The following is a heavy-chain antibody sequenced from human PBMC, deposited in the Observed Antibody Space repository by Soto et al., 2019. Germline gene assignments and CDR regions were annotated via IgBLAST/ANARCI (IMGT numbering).Heavy chain of an antibody. CDR3: ARDLVIGGEGMVRAPLFGAFDI. Sequence: GGSLRLSCAASGFTFSSYSMNWVRQAPGKGLEWVSSISSSSSYIYYADSVKGRFTISRDNAKNSLYLQMNSLRAEDTAVYYCARDLVIGGEGMVRAPLFGAFDIWGQGTMVTVSS. CDR2: ISSSSSYI. D-gene: IGHD3-10*01. CDR1: GFTFSSYS. V-gene: IGHV3-21*01. J-gene: IGHJ3*02.